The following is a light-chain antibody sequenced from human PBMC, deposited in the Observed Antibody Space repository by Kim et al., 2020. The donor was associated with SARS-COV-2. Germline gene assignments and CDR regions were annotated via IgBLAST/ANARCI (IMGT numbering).Light chain of an antibody. V-gene: IGKV3-20*01. CDR2: DAS. CDR1: QSVSSSH. CDR3: QQYHRPPWT. Sequence: EIVLTQSPGTLSLSPGERAILSCRASQSVSSSHLAWYQQKLGQAPRLLIYDASSRAAGIPDRFRGSGSGTDLTLTISRLEPEDFAVYYCQQYHRPPWTFGQGTKVDIK. J-gene: IGKJ1*01.